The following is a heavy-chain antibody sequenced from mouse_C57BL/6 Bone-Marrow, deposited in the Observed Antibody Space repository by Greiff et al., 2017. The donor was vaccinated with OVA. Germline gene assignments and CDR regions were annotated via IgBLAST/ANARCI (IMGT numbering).Heavy chain of an antibody. CDR3: ARGGPPNYVDY. CDR1: GFTFSDYG. CDR2: ISSGSSTI. Sequence: EVQLVESGGGLVKPGGSLKLSCAASGFTFSDYGMHWVRQAPGKGLEWVAYISSGSSTIYYADTVKGRVTISRDNAKNTLFLQMSSLRSEDTAMYYCARGGPPNYVDYWGQGTTLTVSA. J-gene: IGHJ2*01. D-gene: IGHD6-1*01. V-gene: IGHV5-17*01.